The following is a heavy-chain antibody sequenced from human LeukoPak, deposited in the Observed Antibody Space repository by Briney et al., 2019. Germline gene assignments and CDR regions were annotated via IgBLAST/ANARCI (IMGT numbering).Heavy chain of an antibody. CDR3: TKNTSPGSAAGMGPFDP. Sequence: PGGSLRLSCAASGFTFGSYAMSWVRQAPGKGLEWVSGISASGGSTYYSASVKGRFTISRDNSKYTLHLHMNNLRAEDTAVYYCTKNTSPGSAAGMGPFDPWGQGTLVTVSS. V-gene: IGHV3-23*01. J-gene: IGHJ5*02. CDR2: ISASGGST. D-gene: IGHD6-13*01. CDR1: GFTFGSYA.